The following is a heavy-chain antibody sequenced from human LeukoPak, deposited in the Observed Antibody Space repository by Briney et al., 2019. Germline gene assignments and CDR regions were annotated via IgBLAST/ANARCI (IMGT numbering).Heavy chain of an antibody. D-gene: IGHD3-10*01. Sequence: GGSLRLSCAASGFTFSSYSMNWVRQAPGKGLEWVSYISSSSSTIYYADSVKGRFTISRDNAKNSLYLQMNSLRAEDTAVYYCARIGYYYGSGTEVNYYYMDVWGKGTTVTVSS. V-gene: IGHV3-48*04. J-gene: IGHJ6*03. CDR1: GFTFSSYS. CDR3: ARIGYYYGSGTEVNYYYMDV. CDR2: ISSSSSTI.